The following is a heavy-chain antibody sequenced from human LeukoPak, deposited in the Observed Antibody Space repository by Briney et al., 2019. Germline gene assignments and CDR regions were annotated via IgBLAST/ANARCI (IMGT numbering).Heavy chain of an antibody. V-gene: IGHV4-39*01. D-gene: IGHD3-9*01. CDR3: ARLVRYSDWPYNWFDP. CDR1: GSSFSSSSYY. CDR2: IYYSGST. J-gene: IGHJ5*02. Sequence: SEPLSLTCTVSGSSFSSSSYYWGWIRQPPGKGLEGIGSIYYSGSTYYHPSIKSRVTISVDQSKNQFSLKLSCVPAADAAVYYCARLVRYSDWPYNWFDPWGQGTLVTVSS.